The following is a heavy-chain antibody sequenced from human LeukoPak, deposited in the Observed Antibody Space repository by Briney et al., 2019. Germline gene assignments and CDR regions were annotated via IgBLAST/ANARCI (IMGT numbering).Heavy chain of an antibody. CDR1: GFTIMNSA. V-gene: IGHV3-48*01. CDR2: ISSGGSNI. J-gene: IGHJ3*02. CDR3: ARDPTVTAVWLAFDI. Sequence: GGSLRLSCAASGFTIMNSAMNWVRQAPGKGLEWVSYISSGGSNIYYADSVKGRFAISRDNAKNSLYLQMNSLRAEDTAVYYCARDPTVTAVWLAFDIWGQGTMVTVSS. D-gene: IGHD4-11*01.